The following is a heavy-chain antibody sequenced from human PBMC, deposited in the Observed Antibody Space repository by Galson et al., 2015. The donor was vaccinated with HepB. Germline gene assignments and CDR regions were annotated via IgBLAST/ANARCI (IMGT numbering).Heavy chain of an antibody. J-gene: IGHJ4*02. V-gene: IGHV3-11*01. CDR3: ARDVRGIVGATVN. CDR1: GFTFSDYY. CDR2: ISNSGSTI. Sequence: SLRLSCAASGFTFSDYYLSWNRQAPGKGLEWLSYISNSGSTIYYADSVKGRFTISRDNAKNSLYLQMNSLRAEDTAVYYCARDVRGIVGATVNWGQGTLVTVSS. D-gene: IGHD1-26*01.